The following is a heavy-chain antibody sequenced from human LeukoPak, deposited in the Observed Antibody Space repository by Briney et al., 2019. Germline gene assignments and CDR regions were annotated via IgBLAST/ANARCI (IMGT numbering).Heavy chain of an antibody. CDR3: ARTWIQLWFPDC. CDR2: VSYDGSNK. J-gene: IGHJ4*02. CDR1: GFTFSSYG. D-gene: IGHD5-18*01. Sequence: GGSLRLSCAASGFTFSSYGMHWVRQAPGKGLERVAVVSYDGSNKYYADSVKGRFTISRDNSKNTLYLQMNSLRAEDTAVYYCARTWIQLWFPDCWGQGTLVTVSS. V-gene: IGHV3-30*03.